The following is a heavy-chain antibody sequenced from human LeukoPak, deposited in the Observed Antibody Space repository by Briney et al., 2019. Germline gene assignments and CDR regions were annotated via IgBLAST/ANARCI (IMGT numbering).Heavy chain of an antibody. Sequence: ASVKVSCKASGYTFTGYYMHWVRQAPGQGLEWMGWINPNSGGTNYAQKFQGRVTMTRDTSISTAYMELSRLRSDDTAVYYCARDGVVAASYNWFDPWGQGTLVTVSS. CDR3: ARDGVVAASYNWFDP. V-gene: IGHV1-2*02. D-gene: IGHD2-15*01. CDR2: INPNSGGT. CDR1: GYTFTGYY. J-gene: IGHJ5*02.